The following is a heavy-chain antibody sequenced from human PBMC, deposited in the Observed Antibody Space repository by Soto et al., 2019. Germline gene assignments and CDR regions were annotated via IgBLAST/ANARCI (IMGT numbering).Heavy chain of an antibody. Sequence: ASVKVSCKASGYTFTSYAMHWVRQAPGQRLEWMGWINAGNGNTKYSQKFQGRVTMTRDTSTSTVYMELSSLRSEDTAVYYCARCDYGDYFFDYWAQGTLVTVSS. V-gene: IGHV1-3*01. CDR3: ARCDYGDYFFDY. D-gene: IGHD4-17*01. J-gene: IGHJ4*02. CDR2: INAGNGNT. CDR1: GYTFTSYA.